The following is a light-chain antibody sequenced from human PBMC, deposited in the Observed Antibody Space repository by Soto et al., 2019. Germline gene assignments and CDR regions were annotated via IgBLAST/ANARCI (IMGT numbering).Light chain of an antibody. CDR1: QSVSNW. J-gene: IGKJ1*01. Sequence: DVQMTQSQSTLSTHVGVRGTMTFRASQSVSNWLAWYQQKPGKAPNLLIYKASSLKNGVPSRFSGSGSGTEFTLTISSLQPDDFATYYCQQYNTYLTFGQGTKVDI. V-gene: IGKV1-5*03. CDR2: KAS. CDR3: QQYNTYLT.